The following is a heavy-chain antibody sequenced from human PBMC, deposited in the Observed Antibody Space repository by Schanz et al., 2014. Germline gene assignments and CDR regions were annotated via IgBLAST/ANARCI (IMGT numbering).Heavy chain of an antibody. Sequence: QVQLVQSGTEVKKPGASMKISCKAFGYYFGGFGISWVRQAPGQGFEWMGWIGAFQGNTKYAQKFQDRVTLTSDTSASTAYMELRSLRSDDTAVYYCARNIIATARAYDIWGQGTMATVSS. J-gene: IGHJ3*02. V-gene: IGHV1-18*01. CDR3: ARNIIATARAYDI. D-gene: IGHD6-13*01. CDR2: IGAFQGNT. CDR1: GYYFGGFG.